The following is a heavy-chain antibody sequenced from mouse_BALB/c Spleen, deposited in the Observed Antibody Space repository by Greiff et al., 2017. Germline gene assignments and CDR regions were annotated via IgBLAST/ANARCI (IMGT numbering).Heavy chain of an antibody. J-gene: IGHJ3*01. CDR3: ASSSMITTEFAY. Sequence: VQLQESGPELEKPGASVKISCKASGYSFTGYNMNWVNQSNGKSLEWIGNIDPYYGGTSYTQKVKGKSTLTVDKTSSTAYMQLKSLTSEDSAVYCCASSSMITTEFAYWGEGTLVTVSA. CDR1: GYSFTGYN. D-gene: IGHD2-4*01. V-gene: IGHV1-39*01. CDR2: IDPYYGGT.